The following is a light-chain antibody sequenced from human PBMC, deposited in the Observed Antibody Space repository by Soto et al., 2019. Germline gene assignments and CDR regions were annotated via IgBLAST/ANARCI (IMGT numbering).Light chain of an antibody. CDR2: EGN. J-gene: IGLJ2*01. Sequence: QSALTQPPSASGSPGQSVTISCTGTSSDVGTHGYVSWYQQHAGKAPKLMIYEGNKRPSGVSNRFSASKSGNTASLTISGLQAEDEADYYCCAYAGSNTLVFGGGTQLTVL. CDR3: CAYAGSNTLV. CDR1: SSDVGTHGY. V-gene: IGLV2-23*01.